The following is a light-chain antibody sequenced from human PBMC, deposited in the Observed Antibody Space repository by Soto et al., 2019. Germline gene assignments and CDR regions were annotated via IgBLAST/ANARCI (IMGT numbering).Light chain of an antibody. CDR2: QAS. J-gene: IGKJ1*01. V-gene: IGKV1-5*03. CDR3: QHYSHYPWT. CDR1: QSINKW. Sequence: DIKMTQSPSTLSASPGDRVIITCRASQSINKWLAWYQQRPGEAPKLLIYQASHLQSGVPSRFSGSGSETEFSVTISSLQPADFATYYCQHYSHYPWTFGQGTKVEIK.